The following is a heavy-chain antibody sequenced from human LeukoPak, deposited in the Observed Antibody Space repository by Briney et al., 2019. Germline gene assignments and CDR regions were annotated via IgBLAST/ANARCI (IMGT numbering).Heavy chain of an antibody. D-gene: IGHD3-22*01. CDR3: ARAQSYYDSNGYYLNY. CDR1: GFTFSSYA. CDR2: IYNGGGT. Sequence: GGSLRLSCAASGFTFSSYAMSWVRQAPGKGLEWVSVIYNGGGTYYADSVKGRFTISKDNSKNTLFLQINSLRAEDTAVYYCARAQSYYDSNGYYLNYWGQGTLVTVSS. J-gene: IGHJ4*02. V-gene: IGHV3-53*01.